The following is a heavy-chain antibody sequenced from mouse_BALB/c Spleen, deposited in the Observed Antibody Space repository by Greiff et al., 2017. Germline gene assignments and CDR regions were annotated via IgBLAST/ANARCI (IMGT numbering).Heavy chain of an antibody. J-gene: IGHJ4*01. CDR3: AKSVVGPYYYAMDY. CDR2: IWRGGST. V-gene: IGHV2-5-1*01. CDR1: GFSLTSYG. D-gene: IGHD1-1*01. Sequence: VHLVESGPSLVQPSQSLSITCTVSGFSLTSYGVHWVRQSPGKGLEWLGVIWRGGSTDYNAAFMSRLSITKDNSKSQVFFKMNSLQADDTAIYYCAKSVVGPYYYAMDYWGQGTSVTVSS.